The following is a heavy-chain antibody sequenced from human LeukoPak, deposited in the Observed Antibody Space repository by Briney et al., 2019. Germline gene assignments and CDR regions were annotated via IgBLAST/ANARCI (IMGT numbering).Heavy chain of an antibody. CDR1: GESLSGYY. J-gene: IGHJ5*02. V-gene: IGHV4-34*01. CDR2: INQGGST. Sequence: SETLSLTCAVYGESLSGYYWSWIRQPPGKGLEWIGEINQGGSTKYNPSLKSRVTVSIDTSKNQFSLNLSSVTAADTAVYYCARDTPRPTEYYDFWSGYYTGFDPWGQGTLVTVSS. D-gene: IGHD3-3*01. CDR3: ARDTPRPTEYYDFWSGYYTGFDP.